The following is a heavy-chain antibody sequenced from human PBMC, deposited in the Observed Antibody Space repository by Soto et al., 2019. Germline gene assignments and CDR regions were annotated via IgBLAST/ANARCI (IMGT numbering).Heavy chain of an antibody. D-gene: IGHD2-15*01. CDR1: GXTFSDYA. CDR3: AKDKVDHNSVWDPFDI. V-gene: IGHV3-23*01. Sequence: RRLSCAASGXTFSDYAMSWVRQAPGKGLEWVSGLGGSNSDTHYAASVEGRFTVSRDNSKSTLFLQMNSLRVEDTAVYYCAKDKVDHNSVWDPFDIWGQGTLVTVSS. J-gene: IGHJ3*02. CDR2: LGGSNSDT.